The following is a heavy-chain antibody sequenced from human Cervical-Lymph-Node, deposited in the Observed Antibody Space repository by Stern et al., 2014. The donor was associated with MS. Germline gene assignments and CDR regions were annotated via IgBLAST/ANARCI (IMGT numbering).Heavy chain of an antibody. J-gene: IGHJ4*02. V-gene: IGHV1-46*01. CDR2: IKPTGDNA. CDR3: ATSVTTLSQFDY. D-gene: IGHD4-17*01. CDR1: GYSFTTYY. Sequence: VQLVESGAEVKQPGASVKVPCKASGYSFTTYYVQWVRQAPGQGLEWMGTIKPTGDNADYAQKFQGRVTMTRDTSTSTVHMELTSLRSDDTAVYYCATSVTTLSQFDYWGQGTLVTVSS.